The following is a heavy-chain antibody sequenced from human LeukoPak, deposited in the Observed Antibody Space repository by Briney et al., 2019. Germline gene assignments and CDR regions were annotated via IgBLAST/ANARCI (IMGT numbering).Heavy chain of an antibody. CDR1: GGTFSSYA. Sequence: SVKVSCKASGGTFSSYAISWVRQAPGQGLEWMGGIIPIFGTANYAQKFQGRGTITTDESTSTAYMELSSLRSEDTAVYYCATVGTMINPLYYFDYWGQGTLVTVSS. J-gene: IGHJ4*02. CDR2: IIPIFGTA. CDR3: ATVGTMINPLYYFDY. V-gene: IGHV1-69*05. D-gene: IGHD3-22*01.